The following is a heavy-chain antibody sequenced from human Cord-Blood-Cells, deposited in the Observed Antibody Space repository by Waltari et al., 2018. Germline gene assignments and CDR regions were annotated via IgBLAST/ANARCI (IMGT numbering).Heavy chain of an antibody. CDR3: ARGDYYDSSGYYYYYYYGMDV. D-gene: IGHD3-22*01. J-gene: IGHJ6*02. V-gene: IGHV4-34*01. CDR1: GGSFSGYY. Sequence: QVQLQQWGAGLLKPSETLSLTCAVYGGSFSGYYWSWVRRPPGRGLEWIGEITQSGSTNYNPSLKSRVTIPVDTSKNQFSLKLSSVTAADTAVYYCARGDYYDSSGYYYYYYYGMDVWGQGTTVTVSS. CDR2: ITQSGST.